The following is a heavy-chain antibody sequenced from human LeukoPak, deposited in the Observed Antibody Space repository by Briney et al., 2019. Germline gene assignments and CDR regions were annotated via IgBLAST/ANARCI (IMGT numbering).Heavy chain of an antibody. CDR2: ISSSSSTI. CDR3: ARAFWYFSDYYSSGSYPTGPFDY. D-gene: IGHD3-10*01. J-gene: IGHJ4*02. Sequence: GGSLRLSCAASGFTFSSYSMNWVRQAPGKGLERVSYISSSSSTIYYEDSVKGRFTISRDNAKNSLYLQMNSLRAEDTAVYYCARAFWYFSDYYSSGSYPTGPFDYWGQGTLVTVSS. CDR1: GFTFSSYS. V-gene: IGHV3-48*01.